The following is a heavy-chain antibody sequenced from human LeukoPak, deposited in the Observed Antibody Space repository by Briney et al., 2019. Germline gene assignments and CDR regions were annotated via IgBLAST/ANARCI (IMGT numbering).Heavy chain of an antibody. J-gene: IGHJ4*02. CDR1: GFSFSDAW. CDR2: IETKTDGGTT. D-gene: IGHD3-10*01. CDR3: ATYGSGRKFDY. Sequence: GGSHRLSCAASGFSFSDAWMSWVRQIPGKGLEWVGRIETKTDGGTTDYAAPVKGRFTISRDDSTNTLFLQMNSLKSEDTAVYYCATYGSGRKFDYWGQGILVTVSS. V-gene: IGHV3-15*04.